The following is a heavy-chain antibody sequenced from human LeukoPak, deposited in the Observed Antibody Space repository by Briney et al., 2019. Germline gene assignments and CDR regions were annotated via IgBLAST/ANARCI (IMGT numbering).Heavy chain of an antibody. V-gene: IGHV3-66*01. CDR3: ARVQAVFQNFDY. J-gene: IGHJ4*02. CDR2: MYSGGGT. CDR1: GFTVSSSY. Sequence: GGSLRLSCVASGFTVSSSYISWVRQAPGKGLEWVSVMYSGGGTYYADSVRGRFTISRDNSKNTLYLQMNSLRAEDTAVYHCARVQAVFQNFDYWGQGTLVTVSS.